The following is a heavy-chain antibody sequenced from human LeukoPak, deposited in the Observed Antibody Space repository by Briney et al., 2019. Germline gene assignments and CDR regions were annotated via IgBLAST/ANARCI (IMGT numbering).Heavy chain of an antibody. D-gene: IGHD4-17*01. CDR1: GFTFSSYG. V-gene: IGHV3-30*18. Sequence: GRSLRLSCAASGFTFSSYGMHWVCQAPGKGLEWEAVISYDGSNKYYADSVKGRFTISRDNSKNTLYLQMNSLRAEDTAVYYCAKEMTTVTTFSLDYWGQRTLVTVSS. J-gene: IGHJ4*02. CDR3: AKEMTTVTTFSLDY. CDR2: ISYDGSNK.